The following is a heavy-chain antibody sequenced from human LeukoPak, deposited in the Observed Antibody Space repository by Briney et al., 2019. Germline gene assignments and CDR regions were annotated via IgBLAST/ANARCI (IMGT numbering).Heavy chain of an antibody. J-gene: IGHJ6*02. V-gene: IGHV3-33*01. Sequence: GRSLRLSCAASGFTFSSYGMHGVRQAPGKGLEWVAVIWYDGSNKYYADSVKGRFTISRDNSKNTLYLQMNSLRAEDTAVNYCARANEYSYGSAPYYYYGMDVWGQGTTVTVSS. CDR1: GFTFSSYG. CDR2: IWYDGSNK. D-gene: IGHD5-18*01. CDR3: ARANEYSYGSAPYYYYGMDV.